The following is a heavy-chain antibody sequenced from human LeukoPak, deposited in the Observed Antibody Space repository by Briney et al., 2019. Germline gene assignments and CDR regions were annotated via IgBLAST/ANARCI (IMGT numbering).Heavy chain of an antibody. CDR1: GFTFDDYA. Sequence: GGSLRLSCEASGFTFDDYAMHWVRQAPGKGLEWVSGISWNSGSTGYADSVEGRFTISRDNAKNSLYLQMNSLRAEDTALYYCAKDRRPYSGSYDYWGQGTLVTVSS. J-gene: IGHJ4*02. D-gene: IGHD1-26*01. V-gene: IGHV3-9*01. CDR2: ISWNSGST. CDR3: AKDRRPYSGSYDY.